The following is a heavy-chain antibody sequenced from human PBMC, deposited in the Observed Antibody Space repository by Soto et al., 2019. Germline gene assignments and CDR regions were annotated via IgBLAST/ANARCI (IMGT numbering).Heavy chain of an antibody. D-gene: IGHD3-22*01. CDR1: GFTFSSSA. V-gene: IGHV3-23*01. CDR3: ARSGYYYPLDFEH. J-gene: IGHJ4*02. Sequence: GSLRLSCAASGFTFSSSAMSWVRQAPGKGLEWVSAISGSGGSTYYADTVKGRFTVSRDNSKNTLYLQMNSLRAEDTAVYYCARSGYYYPLDFEHWGQGNLVTVSS. CDR2: ISGSGGST.